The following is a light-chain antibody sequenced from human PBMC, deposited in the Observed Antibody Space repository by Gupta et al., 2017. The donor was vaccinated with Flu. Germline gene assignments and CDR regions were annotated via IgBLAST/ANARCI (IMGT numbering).Light chain of an antibody. CDR3: QQSYSNT. CDR1: QSISNY. Sequence: VGDRVTITCRASQSISNYLNWYQQKPGKAPKLLIYAASSLQSGVPSRFSGSGSGTDFTLTISSLQPEDFATYYCQQSYSNTFGQGTRLEIK. J-gene: IGKJ5*01. CDR2: AAS. V-gene: IGKV1-39*01.